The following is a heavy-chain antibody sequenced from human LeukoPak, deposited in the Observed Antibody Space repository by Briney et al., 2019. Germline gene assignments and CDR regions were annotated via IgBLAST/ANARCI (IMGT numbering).Heavy chain of an antibody. Sequence: SQSLSLTCTVSGGSISSGDYYWSWIRQPPGKGLEWIGYIYYSGSTYYNPSLKRRFTISVDTSKNQFSLKLSSVTAADTAVYYCARVGPAGDSTYLDYWCQGTLVTVSS. D-gene: IGHD2/OR15-2a*01. CDR2: IYYSGST. CDR1: GGSISSGDYY. J-gene: IGHJ4*02. V-gene: IGHV4-30-4*08. CDR3: ARVGPAGDSTYLDY.